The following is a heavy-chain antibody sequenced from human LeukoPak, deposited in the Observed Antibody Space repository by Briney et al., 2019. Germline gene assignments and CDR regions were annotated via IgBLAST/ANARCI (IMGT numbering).Heavy chain of an antibody. V-gene: IGHV3-48*03. J-gene: IGHJ4*02. CDR1: GFTFSSYE. Sequence: GSLRLSCAASGFTFSSYEMNWVRQAPGKGPEWVSYISSSGSTIYYADSVKGRFTISRDNAKNSLYLQMNSLRAEDTAVYYCARETRPKGFYWGQGTLVTVSS. CDR3: ARETRPKGFY. CDR2: ISSSGSTI.